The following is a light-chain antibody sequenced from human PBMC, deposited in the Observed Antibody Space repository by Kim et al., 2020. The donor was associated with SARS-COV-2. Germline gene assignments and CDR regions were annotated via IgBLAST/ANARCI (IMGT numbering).Light chain of an antibody. Sequence: ASVGDRVTITCRASQNIKKFLNWYQQKPGKTPELLIYGASNLQSGLPSRFSGSGSGTDFTLTITNLQPEDFATYYCQQSYSSPTYSFGRGTKLEI. CDR1: QNIKKF. V-gene: IGKV1-39*01. CDR3: QQSYSSPTYS. J-gene: IGKJ2*01. CDR2: GAS.